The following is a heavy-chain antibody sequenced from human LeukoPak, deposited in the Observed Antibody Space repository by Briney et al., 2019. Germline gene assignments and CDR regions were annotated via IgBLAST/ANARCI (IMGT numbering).Heavy chain of an antibody. Sequence: GGSLRLSCAASGFTFSSYAMSWVRQAPGKGLEWVSAIGGSGGSTHYADSVKGRFTISRDNSKNTLYLQMNSLRAEDTAVYYCAATARTYSSSSKNYYYYGMDVWGQGTTVTVSS. CDR1: GFTFSSYA. CDR2: IGGSGGST. V-gene: IGHV3-23*01. J-gene: IGHJ6*02. CDR3: AATARTYSSSSKNYYYYGMDV. D-gene: IGHD6-6*01.